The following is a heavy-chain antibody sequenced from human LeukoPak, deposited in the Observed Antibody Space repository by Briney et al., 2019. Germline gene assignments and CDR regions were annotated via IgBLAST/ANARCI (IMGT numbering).Heavy chain of an antibody. CDR1: GFTVSSNY. D-gene: IGHD3-10*01. CDR2: IYSGGSA. V-gene: IGHV3-53*01. CDR3: ARHHQPLLLRFGELLRDGMDV. Sequence: GGSLRLSCAASGFTVSSNYMSWVRQAPGKGLEWVSVIYSGGSAYYADSVKGRFTISRDNSKNTLYLQMNSLRAEDTAVYYCARHHQPLLLRFGELLRDGMDVWGQGTTVTVSS. J-gene: IGHJ6*02.